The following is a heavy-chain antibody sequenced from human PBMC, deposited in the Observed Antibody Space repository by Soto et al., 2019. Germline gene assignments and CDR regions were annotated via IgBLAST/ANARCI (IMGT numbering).Heavy chain of an antibody. V-gene: IGHV1-8*01. Sequence: QVQLVQSGAEVKKPGASVKVSCKGSGYTFTSYDINWVRQATGQGLEWMGWMNPSSGNTGYAQKFQGRVTMTRNTSISTAYMELSGLRSEDTAIYYCARGEKSFGVIKMGYCGQGALVTVSS. CDR1: GYTFTSYD. CDR2: MNPSSGNT. CDR3: ARGEKSFGVIKMGY. J-gene: IGHJ4*02. D-gene: IGHD3-3*01.